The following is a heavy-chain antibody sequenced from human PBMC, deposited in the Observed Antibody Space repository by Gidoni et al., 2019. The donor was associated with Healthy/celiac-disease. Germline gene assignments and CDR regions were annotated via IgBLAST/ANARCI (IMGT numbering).Heavy chain of an antibody. D-gene: IGHD6-13*01. CDR1: GFTFDDYA. CDR3: AKDKYSSSWYYFDY. V-gene: IGHV3-9*01. CDR2: ISWNSGSI. J-gene: IGHJ4*02. Sequence: EVQLVESGGSLVQPGRSLRLSCAASGFTFDDYAMHWVRQAPGKGLEWVSGISWNSGSIGYADSVKGRFTISRDNAKNSLYLQMNSLRAEDTALYYCAKDKYSSSWYYFDYWGQGTLVTVSS.